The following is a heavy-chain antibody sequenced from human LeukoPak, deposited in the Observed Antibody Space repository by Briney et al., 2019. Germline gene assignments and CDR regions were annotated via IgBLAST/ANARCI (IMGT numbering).Heavy chain of an antibody. V-gene: IGHV1-2*02. Sequence: ASVKVSCKASGYTFTGYYMHWVRQAPGQGREWMGWINPNSGGTNYAQNFQGRGTMTRDTSISTAYMELSRLRSGATAVYYCARTDQAYCGGDCYRGAFDIWGQGTMVTVSS. CDR2: INPNSGGT. D-gene: IGHD2-21*02. J-gene: IGHJ3*02. CDR3: ARTDQAYCGGDCYRGAFDI. CDR1: GYTFTGYY.